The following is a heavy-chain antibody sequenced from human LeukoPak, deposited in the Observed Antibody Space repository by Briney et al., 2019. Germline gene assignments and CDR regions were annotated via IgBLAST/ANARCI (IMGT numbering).Heavy chain of an antibody. CDR3: AGDLSGDSSGWYFDY. J-gene: IGHJ4*02. D-gene: IGHD6-19*01. Sequence: GGSLRLSCAASGFTFSSYAMSWVRQAPGKGLEWVSSISSSSSYIYYADSVKGRFTISRDNAKNSLYLQMNSLRAEDTAVYYCAGDLSGDSSGWYFDYWGQGTLVTVSS. CDR1: GFTFSSYA. V-gene: IGHV3-21*01. CDR2: ISSSSSYI.